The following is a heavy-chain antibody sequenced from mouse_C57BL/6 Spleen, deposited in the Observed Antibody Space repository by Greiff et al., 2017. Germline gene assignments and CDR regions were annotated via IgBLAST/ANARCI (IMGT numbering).Heavy chain of an antibody. CDR2: IYPGDGDT. D-gene: IGHD2-1*01. CDR3: ARWGNPVFDY. V-gene: IGHV1-80*01. CDR1: GYAFSSYW. J-gene: IGHJ2*01. Sequence: QVQLKESGAELVKPGASVKISCKASGYAFSSYWMNWVKQRPGKGLEWIGQIYPGDGDTNYNGKFKGKATLTADKSASTAYMQLSSLTSEDSAVYFCARWGNPVFDYWGQGTTLTVSS.